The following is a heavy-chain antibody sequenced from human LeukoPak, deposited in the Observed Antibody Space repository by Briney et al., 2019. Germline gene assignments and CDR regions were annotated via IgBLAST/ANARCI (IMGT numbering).Heavy chain of an antibody. CDR1: GVSITSFY. Sequence: PSETLSLTCTVSGVSITSFYWSWIRQPAEKGLEWIGRIYTSGSTNYNPSLKSRVTMSVDTSKNQFSLKLSSVTAADTAVYYCAPQLGIMRAFDYWGQGTLVTVSS. V-gene: IGHV4-4*07. D-gene: IGHD1-1*01. CDR2: IYTSGST. J-gene: IGHJ4*02. CDR3: APQLGIMRAFDY.